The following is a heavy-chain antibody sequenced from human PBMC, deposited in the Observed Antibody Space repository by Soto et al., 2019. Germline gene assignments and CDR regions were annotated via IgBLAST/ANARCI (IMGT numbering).Heavy chain of an antibody. CDR3: AKVWGEDGYCTRTSCLCYFNH. CDR1: GFTFSTSA. J-gene: IGHJ4*02. V-gene: IGHV3-23*01. D-gene: IGHD2-2*03. Sequence: EVQLLESGGGLVQPGGSLRLSCEASGFTFSTSAMSWVRHAPGRGRDWVSTISDSGRTYYADSVKGRVTISRDNSKNTLYLQMHILRAEDTAIDYCAKVWGEDGYCTRTSCLCYFNHWGQGFLVTVSS. CDR2: ISDSGRT.